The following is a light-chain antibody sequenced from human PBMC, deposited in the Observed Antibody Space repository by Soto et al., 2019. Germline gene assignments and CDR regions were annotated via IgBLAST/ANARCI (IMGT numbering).Light chain of an antibody. V-gene: IGKV3-20*01. Sequence: EIVLTQSPGTLSLSPGESTTLSCRASQSVGRNFLAWYQQKPGRAPRLLIHGASYRATGVPDRFSGSGSETDFTLTISRLEPEDFAVYYCHQYAASPLPFGGGTKVEI. CDR2: GAS. CDR1: QSVGRNF. J-gene: IGKJ4*01. CDR3: HQYAASPLP.